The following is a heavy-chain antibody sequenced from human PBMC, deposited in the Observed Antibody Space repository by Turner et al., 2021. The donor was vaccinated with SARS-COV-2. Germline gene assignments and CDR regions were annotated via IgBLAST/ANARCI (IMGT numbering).Heavy chain of an antibody. J-gene: IGHJ4*02. CDR1: GFTFSSYS. V-gene: IGHV3-74*01. Sequence: EVQLVESGGGLVKPGGSLRLSCAASGFTFSSYSMDWVRQAPGKGLEWVSRINSDVSDTKYADSVRGRFTISRDNAKSTLYLQMNSLRAEDTAVYYCARDMGATTGPFDYWGQGTLVTVSS. CDR3: ARDMGATTGPFDY. CDR2: INSDVSDT. D-gene: IGHD1-26*01.